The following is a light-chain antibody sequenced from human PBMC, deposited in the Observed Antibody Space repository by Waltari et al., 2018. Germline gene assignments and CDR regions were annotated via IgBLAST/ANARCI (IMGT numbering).Light chain of an antibody. J-gene: IGKJ1*01. Sequence: DIQMTQSPSSVSASVGDKVTITCRASQDITRWLAWYQQRPGKATNLLINTASNLQTGVPSRFSGGGYGIDFTLTISSLQPEDFATYDCQQAHSLPLTFGQGTKVEI. CDR2: TAS. CDR1: QDITRW. CDR3: QQAHSLPLT. V-gene: IGKV1-12*01.